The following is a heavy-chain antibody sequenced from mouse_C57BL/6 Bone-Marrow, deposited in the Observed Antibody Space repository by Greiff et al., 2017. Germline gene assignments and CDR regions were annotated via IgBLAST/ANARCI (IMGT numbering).Heavy chain of an antibody. Sequence: EVQLQQSGPELVKPGASVKISCKASGYTFTDYYMNWVKQSHGKSLEWIGDINPNNGGTSYNQKFKGKATLTVDKSSSTAYMELRSLTSEDSAVYDCARSGDGYLFDYWGQGTTLTVSS. D-gene: IGHD2-3*01. CDR2: INPNNGGT. J-gene: IGHJ2*01. CDR1: GYTFTDYY. CDR3: ARSGDGYLFDY. V-gene: IGHV1-26*01.